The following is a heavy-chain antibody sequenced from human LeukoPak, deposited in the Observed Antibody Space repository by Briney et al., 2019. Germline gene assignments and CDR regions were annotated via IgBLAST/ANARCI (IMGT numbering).Heavy chain of an antibody. CDR3: ARVSYSSGWSD. CDR1: GFTFSSYS. D-gene: IGHD6-19*01. Sequence: GGSLRLSCAASGFTFSSYSMNWVRQAPGKGLEWVSYITSSSSTIYYADSVKGRFTISRDNAKNSLYPQMNSLRDEDTAVYYCARVSYSSGWSDWGQGTLVTVSS. V-gene: IGHV3-48*02. J-gene: IGHJ4*02. CDR2: ITSSSSTI.